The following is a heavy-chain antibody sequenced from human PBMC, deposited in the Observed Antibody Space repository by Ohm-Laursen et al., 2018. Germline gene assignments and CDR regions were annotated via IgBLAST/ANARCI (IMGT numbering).Heavy chain of an antibody. CDR1: GFRFSGFW. J-gene: IGHJ6*02. D-gene: IGHD6-6*01. CDR3: ARARPPTYYYGMDV. Sequence: SLRLSCAASGFRFSGFWMNWVRQAPGKGLEWVANIKEDGSEKNYVDSVKGRFTISRDNAKNSLYLQMNSLRAEDTAVYYCARARPPTYYYGMDVWGQGTTVTVSS. CDR2: IKEDGSEK. V-gene: IGHV3-7*03.